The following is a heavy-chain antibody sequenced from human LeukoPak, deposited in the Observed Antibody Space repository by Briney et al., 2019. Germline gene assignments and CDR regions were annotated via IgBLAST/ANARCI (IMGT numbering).Heavy chain of an antibody. J-gene: IGHJ4*02. D-gene: IGHD2-2*02. CDR3: GRQGYTAAHYFLDY. CDR2: IYTTGAT. CDR1: SGSISSYH. Sequence: PSETLSLTCTVSSGSISSYHWGWVRQSPGKGLEWIGRIYTTGATHYNPSLKSRVTMSIDTSTNQFSLNLRSMTAADTAVYFCGRQGYTAAHYFLDYWSQGTLVAVS. V-gene: IGHV4-4*07.